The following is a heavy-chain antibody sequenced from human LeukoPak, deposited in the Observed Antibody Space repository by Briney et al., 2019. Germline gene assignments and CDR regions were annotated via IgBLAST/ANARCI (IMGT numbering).Heavy chain of an antibody. D-gene: IGHD6-13*01. V-gene: IGHV4-39*07. CDR3: ARVGIAAAGRYYYGMDV. J-gene: IGHJ6*02. Sequence: SETLSLTCTVSGGSISSSSYCWGWIRQPPGKGLEWIGSIYYSGSTYYNPSLKSRVTISVDTSKNQFSLKLSSVTAADTAVYYCARVGIAAAGRYYYGMDVWGQGTTVTVSS. CDR1: GGSISSSSYC. CDR2: IYYSGST.